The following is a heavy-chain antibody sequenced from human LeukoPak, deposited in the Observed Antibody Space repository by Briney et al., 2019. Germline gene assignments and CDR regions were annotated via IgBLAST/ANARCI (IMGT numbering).Heavy chain of an antibody. CDR3: ARDRYSGSSYGGVDQ. Sequence: ASVKVSCKASGYTFTSHYMHWVRQAPGQGLEWMGLINPSGGSTGYAQKFQGRVTMTRDTSTGTVYMELSSLRSEDTAVYYCARDRYSGSSYGGVDQWGQGTLVSVSS. CDR2: INPSGGST. CDR1: GYTFTSHY. J-gene: IGHJ4*02. D-gene: IGHD1-26*01. V-gene: IGHV1-46*01.